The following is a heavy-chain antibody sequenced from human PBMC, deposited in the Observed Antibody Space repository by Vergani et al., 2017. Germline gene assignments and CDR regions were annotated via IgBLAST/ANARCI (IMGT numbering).Heavy chain of an antibody. CDR1: GFTFNEYW. Sequence: EVELVESGGGLVQPGGSLRLSCAASGFTFNEYWMHWARQAPGKGLVWVSGMNGDGDTISYADSVKGRFTISRDNAKNTLFLQMNSLRAEDTAVYYCAGDRSIRFVVGWESWFDPWGQGTLVTVAS. J-gene: IGHJ5*02. V-gene: IGHV3-74*01. CDR3: AGDRSIRFVVGWESWFDP. CDR2: MNGDGDTI. D-gene: IGHD2-15*01.